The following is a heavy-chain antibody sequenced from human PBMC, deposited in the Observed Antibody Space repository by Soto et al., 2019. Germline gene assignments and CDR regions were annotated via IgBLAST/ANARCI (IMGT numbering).Heavy chain of an antibody. CDR2: IYPGDSDT. CDR3: ARSYVSGYYDSSGYRGTYYYYGMDV. J-gene: IGHJ6*04. CDR1: GYSFTSYW. V-gene: IGHV5-51*01. D-gene: IGHD3-22*01. Sequence: GESLKISCKGSGYSFTSYWIGWVRQMPGKGLEWLGIIYPGDSDTRYSPSFHGQVTISPDKSISTAYLQWSSLKASDTAMYYCARSYVSGYYDSSGYRGTYYYYGMDVWGGGTTVTASS.